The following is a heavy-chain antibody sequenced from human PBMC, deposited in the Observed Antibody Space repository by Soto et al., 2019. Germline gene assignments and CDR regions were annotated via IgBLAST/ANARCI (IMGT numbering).Heavy chain of an antibody. CDR3: AAFPHKRYCSGGSCLSHDAFDI. CDR1: GFTFTSSA. V-gene: IGHV1-58*02. CDR2: IVVGSGNT. J-gene: IGHJ3*02. Sequence: ASVKVSCKASGFTFTSSAMQWVRQARGQRLEWIGWIVVGSGNTNYAQKFQERVTITRDMSTSTAYMELSSLRSEVTAVYYCAAFPHKRYCSGGSCLSHDAFDIWGQGTMVTVSS. D-gene: IGHD2-15*01.